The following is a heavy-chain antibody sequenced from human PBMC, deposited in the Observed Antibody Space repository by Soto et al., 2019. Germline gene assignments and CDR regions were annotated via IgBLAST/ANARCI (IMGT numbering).Heavy chain of an antibody. V-gene: IGHV4-30-2*01. D-gene: IGHD3-3*01. Sequence: PSETLSLTCAVSGGSISSGGYSWSWIRQPPGKGLEWIGEINHSGSTNYNPSLKSRVTISVDTSKNQFSLKLSSVTAADTAVYYCARGLDLITIFGVVYPTRYYYGMDVWGQGTTVTVSS. CDR2: INHSGST. J-gene: IGHJ6*02. CDR3: ARGLDLITIFGVVYPTRYYYGMDV. CDR1: GGSISSGGYS.